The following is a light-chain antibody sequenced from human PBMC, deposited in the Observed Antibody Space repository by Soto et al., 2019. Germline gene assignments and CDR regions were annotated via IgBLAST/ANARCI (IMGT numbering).Light chain of an antibody. CDR3: QQYSSYSPDS. Sequence: DIQMTQSPSTLSASVGDRVTITCRASQSISSWLAWYLQKPGKAPKLLIYKASTLQDGVPSRFSGSGSGTEFTLTSSSVQPDDFATYYCQQYSSYSPDSCGQGTKLEIK. CDR2: KAS. V-gene: IGKV1-5*03. J-gene: IGKJ2*01. CDR1: QSISSW.